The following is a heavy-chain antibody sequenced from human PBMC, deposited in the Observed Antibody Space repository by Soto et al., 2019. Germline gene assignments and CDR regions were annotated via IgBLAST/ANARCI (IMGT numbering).Heavy chain of an antibody. CDR3: ARDGFCNSTTCRIGNWFDP. CDR2: INHRGST. D-gene: IGHD2-2*03. Sequence: PSETLSLTCAVSGGSFSGYYLTWIRRPPGKGLEWIGNINHRGSTNYNPSLESRVTISVDTSKNHFSLKLSSVTAADTAVYYGARDGFCNSTTCRIGNWFDPWGQGTLVTVSS. CDR1: GGSFSGYY. V-gene: IGHV4-34*01. J-gene: IGHJ5*02.